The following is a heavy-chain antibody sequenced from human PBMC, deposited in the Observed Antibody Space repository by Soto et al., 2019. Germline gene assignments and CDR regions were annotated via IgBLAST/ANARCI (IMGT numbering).Heavy chain of an antibody. CDR2: IIPILGIA. CDR1: GGSFSRYT. J-gene: IGHJ3*02. CDR3: ARAYPREMERRTIDAFDI. D-gene: IGHD1-1*01. V-gene: IGHV1-69*02. Sequence: PVKVSCNASGGSFSRYTISWVRQAPGQGLEWMGRIIPILGIANYAQKFQGRVTITADKSTSTAYMELSSLRSEDTAMYYCARAYPREMERRTIDAFDIWGQGTLVTVSS.